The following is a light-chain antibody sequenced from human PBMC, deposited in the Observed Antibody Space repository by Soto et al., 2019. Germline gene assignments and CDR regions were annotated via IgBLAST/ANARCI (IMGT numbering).Light chain of an antibody. J-gene: IGKJ1*01. CDR3: QQSAILLPP. Sequence: ETLSLTPGERATLSCRASPSVSSSYLAWYQQKPGQAPRLLIYGASSRATGIPDRFSGSGSGTDFTLTISRLQAEDFAVYYCQQSAILLPPFGEGTKVDIK. CDR1: PSVSSSY. CDR2: GAS. V-gene: IGKV3-20*01.